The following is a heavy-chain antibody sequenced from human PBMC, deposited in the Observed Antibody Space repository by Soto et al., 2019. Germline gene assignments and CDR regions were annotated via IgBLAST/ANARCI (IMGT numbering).Heavy chain of an antibody. J-gene: IGHJ6*02. CDR2: VDPEDGET. Sequence: EVPLVQSGAEVKKPGATVKISCKVSGYTFTDYYMHWVQQAPGKGLEWMGLVDPEDGETIYAEKFQGRVTITADTSTDTAYMELSSLRSEDTAVYYCATDPRGGNQLLYRYYYGMDVWGQGTTVTVSS. CDR3: ATDPRGGNQLLYRYYYGMDV. D-gene: IGHD2-2*02. V-gene: IGHV1-69-2*01. CDR1: GYTFTDYY.